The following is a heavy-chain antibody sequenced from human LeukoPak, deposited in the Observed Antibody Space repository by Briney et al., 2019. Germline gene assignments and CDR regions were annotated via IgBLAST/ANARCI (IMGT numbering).Heavy chain of an antibody. D-gene: IGHD3-22*01. J-gene: IGHJ4*02. Sequence: SETLSLTCTVSGGSISSYYWSWIRQPAGKGLEWIGRIYTSGSTNYNPSLKSRVTMSVDTSKNQFSLKLSSVTAADTAVYYCARGPDYCDSSGYYYREYYFDYWGQGTLVTVSS. V-gene: IGHV4-4*07. CDR2: IYTSGST. CDR3: ARGPDYCDSSGYYYREYYFDY. CDR1: GGSISSYY.